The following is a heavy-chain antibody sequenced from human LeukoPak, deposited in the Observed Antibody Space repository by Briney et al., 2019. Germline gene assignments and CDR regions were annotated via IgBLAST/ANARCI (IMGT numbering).Heavy chain of an antibody. J-gene: IGHJ6*02. D-gene: IGHD6-25*01. CDR1: GGSISSGGYS. CDR3: ARGAASYYGMDV. Sequence: SETLSLTCAVSGGSISSGGYSWSWIRQPPGKGLEWIGYIYHIGSTYYNPSLKSRVTISVDRSKNQFSLKLSSVTAADTAVYYCARGAASYYGMDVWGQGTTVTLSS. CDR2: IYHIGST. V-gene: IGHV4-30-2*01.